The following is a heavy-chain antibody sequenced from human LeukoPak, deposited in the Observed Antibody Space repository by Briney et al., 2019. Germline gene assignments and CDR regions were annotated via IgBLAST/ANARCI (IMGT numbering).Heavy chain of an antibody. CDR1: GYSFTSYW. Sequence: GESLKISFKGSGYSFTSYWIGWVRQMPGKGLEWMGIIYPGDSDTRYSPSFQGQVTISADKSISTAYLQWSSLKASDTAMYYCARQRGYCSGGSCNRWFDPWGQGTLVTVSS. J-gene: IGHJ5*02. D-gene: IGHD2-15*01. V-gene: IGHV5-51*01. CDR2: IYPGDSDT. CDR3: ARQRGYCSGGSCNRWFDP.